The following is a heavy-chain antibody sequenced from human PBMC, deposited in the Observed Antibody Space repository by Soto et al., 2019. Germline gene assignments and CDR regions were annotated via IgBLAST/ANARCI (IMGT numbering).Heavy chain of an antibody. Sequence: SVTVSCPSSGGTFSIYAISWLLQAPGQGLEWMGGIIPIFGTANYAQKFQGRVTITADESTSTAYMELSSLRSEDTAVYYCASTPKCEPTRDAFEIWGTGTTVTVSS. CDR3: ASTPKCEPTRDAFEI. J-gene: IGHJ3*02. CDR1: GGTFSIYA. CDR2: IIPIFGTA. V-gene: IGHV1-69*13.